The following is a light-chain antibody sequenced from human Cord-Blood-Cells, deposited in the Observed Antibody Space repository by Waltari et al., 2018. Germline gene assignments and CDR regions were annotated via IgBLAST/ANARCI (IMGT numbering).Light chain of an antibody. V-gene: IGLV1-47*01. CDR2: RNN. J-gene: IGLJ3*02. CDR1: SPNLGMNY. CDR3: AAWDDSLSGPV. Sequence: QSVLTQPPSPSGTPGQRVTIPCSGLSPNLGMNYVNWYQQLPGTAPKLLIYRNNKRPSGVPDRFSGSKSGTSASLAISGLRSEDEADYYCAAWDDSLSGPVFGGGTKLTVL.